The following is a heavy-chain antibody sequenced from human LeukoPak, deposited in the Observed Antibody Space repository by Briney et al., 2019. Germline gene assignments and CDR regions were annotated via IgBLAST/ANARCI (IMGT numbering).Heavy chain of an antibody. Sequence: SETLSLTCTVSGGSISSGGYYWSWIRQPPGKGLEWIGYIYHSGSTYYNPSLKSRVTISVDRSKNQFPLKLSSVTAADTAVYYCATNDYDSSGYPFDYWGQGTLVTVSS. CDR1: GGSISSGGYY. J-gene: IGHJ4*02. CDR3: ATNDYDSSGYPFDY. D-gene: IGHD3-22*01. CDR2: IYHSGST. V-gene: IGHV4-30-2*01.